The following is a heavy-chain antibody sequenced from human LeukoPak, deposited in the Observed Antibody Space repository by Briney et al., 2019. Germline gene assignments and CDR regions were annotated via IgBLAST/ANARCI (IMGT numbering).Heavy chain of an antibody. Sequence: GGPLRLSCVASGFTFSNYWMQWVRQVPGKGLVWVSRLNGDGTNIIYADSVKGRFTISRDNAENTLYLQMNSLRAEDTALYYCARSQSGVFDVWGQGTMVTVSS. CDR3: ARSQSGVFDV. J-gene: IGHJ3*01. CDR2: LNGDGTNI. CDR1: GFTFSNYW. V-gene: IGHV3-74*01. D-gene: IGHD2-8*01.